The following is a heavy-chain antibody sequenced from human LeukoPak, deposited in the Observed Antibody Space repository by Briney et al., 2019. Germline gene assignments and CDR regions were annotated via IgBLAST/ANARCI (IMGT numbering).Heavy chain of an antibody. Sequence: SETLSLTCAVSGGSISSSNWWSWVRQPPGKGLEWIGEIYHSGSTNYNPSLKSRVTISVDKSKNQFSLKLSSVTAADTAVYYCARIRGSSSRSTGDYWGQGTLVTVSS. CDR3: ARIRGSSSRSTGDY. CDR2: IYHSGST. V-gene: IGHV4-4*02. CDR1: GGSISSSNW. J-gene: IGHJ4*02. D-gene: IGHD6-13*01.